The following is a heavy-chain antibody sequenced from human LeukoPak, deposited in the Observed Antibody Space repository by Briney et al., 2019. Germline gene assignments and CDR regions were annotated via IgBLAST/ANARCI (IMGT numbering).Heavy chain of an antibody. V-gene: IGHV3-7*03. Sequence: GGSLRLSCAASGFNFSSYWMSWVRQAPGKGLEWVANIKQDGSEKYYVDSVKGRFTISRDNAKNSLYLQMNSLRAEDTAVYYCARDRRGPFDYWGQGTPVTVPS. D-gene: IGHD3-10*01. CDR2: IKQDGSEK. CDR1: GFNFSSYW. J-gene: IGHJ4*02. CDR3: ARDRRGPFDY.